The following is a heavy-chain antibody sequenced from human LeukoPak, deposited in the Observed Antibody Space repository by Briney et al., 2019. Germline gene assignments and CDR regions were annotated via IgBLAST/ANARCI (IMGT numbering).Heavy chain of an antibody. CDR3: ARRGNYGDYFDY. CDR2: INPNSSGT. J-gene: IGHJ4*02. V-gene: IGHV1-2*02. CDR1: GYTFTGYY. D-gene: IGHD4-17*01. Sequence: ASVKVSCKASGYTFTGYYMHWVRQAPGQGLEWMGWINPNSSGTNYAQKFQGRVTMARDTSISTAYMELSRLRSDDTAVYYCARRGNYGDYFDYWGQGTLVTVSS.